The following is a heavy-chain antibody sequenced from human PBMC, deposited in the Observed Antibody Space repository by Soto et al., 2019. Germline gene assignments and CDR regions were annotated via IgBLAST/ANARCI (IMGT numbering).Heavy chain of an antibody. CDR3: ARGLLYYDSSGYYYDAYDI. CDR1: GGSISSSSYY. J-gene: IGHJ3*02. CDR2: IYYSGST. Sequence: SETLSLTCTVSGGSISSSSYYWGWIRQPPGKGLEWIGSIYYSGSTYYNPSLKSRVTISVDTSKNQFSLKLSSVTAADTAVYYCARGLLYYDSSGYYYDAYDIPGQRTMDTVSS. V-gene: IGHV4-39*07. D-gene: IGHD3-22*01.